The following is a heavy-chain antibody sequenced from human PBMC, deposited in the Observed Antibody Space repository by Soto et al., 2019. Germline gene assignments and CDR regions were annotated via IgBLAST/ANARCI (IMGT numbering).Heavy chain of an antibody. CDR3: ARHGYYYGSGSYHFDY. CDR1: GGSISSSSYY. Sequence: PSETLSLTCTVSGGSISSSSYYWGWIRQPPGKGLEWIGSIYYSGSTYYNPSLKSRVTISVDTSKNQFSLKLSSVTAADTAVYYCARHGYYYGSGSYHFDYWGPGTLVTVSS. V-gene: IGHV4-39*01. CDR2: IYYSGST. J-gene: IGHJ4*02. D-gene: IGHD3-10*01.